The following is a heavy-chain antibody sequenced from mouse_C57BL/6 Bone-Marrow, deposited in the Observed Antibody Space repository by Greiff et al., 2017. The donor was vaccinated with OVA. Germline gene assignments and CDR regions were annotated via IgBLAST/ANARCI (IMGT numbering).Heavy chain of an antibody. Sequence: EVQLQQSGPELVKPGASVKIPCKASGYTFTDYNMDWVKQSHGKSLEWIGDINPNNGGTIYNQKFKGQATLTVDKSSSTAYMELRSLTSEYTAVYYCARRSTVVATDYFDYWGQGTTLTVSS. CDR2: INPNNGGT. D-gene: IGHD1-1*01. CDR1: GYTFTDYN. CDR3: ARRSTVVATDYFDY. V-gene: IGHV1-18*01. J-gene: IGHJ2*01.